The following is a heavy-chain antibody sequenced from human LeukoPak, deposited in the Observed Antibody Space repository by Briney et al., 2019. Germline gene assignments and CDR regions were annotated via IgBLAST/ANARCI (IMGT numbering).Heavy chain of an antibody. J-gene: IGHJ4*02. CDR1: GFTFSSYE. CDR3: ARALYDSSGYYFDY. Sequence: PGGSLRLSCAASGFTFSSYEMNWVRQAPGKGLEWVSYISSSGSTIYYADSVKGRFTISSDNAKNSLYLQMNSLRAEDTAVYYCARALYDSSGYYFDYWGQGTLVTVSS. D-gene: IGHD3-22*01. V-gene: IGHV3-48*03. CDR2: ISSSGSTI.